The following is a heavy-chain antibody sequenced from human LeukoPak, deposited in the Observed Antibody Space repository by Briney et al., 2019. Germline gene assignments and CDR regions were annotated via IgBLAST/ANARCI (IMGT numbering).Heavy chain of an antibody. CDR3: ARYGREYQLLYDYYYYGMDV. J-gene: IGHJ6*02. D-gene: IGHD2-2*02. V-gene: IGHV4-61*08. CDR1: GGSISSGGYY. Sequence: PSETLSLTCTVSGGSISSGGYYWSWIRQHPGKGLEWIGYIYYSGSTNYNPSLKSRVTISVDTSKNQFSLKLSSVTAADTAVYYCARYGREYQLLYDYYYYGMDVWGQGTTVTVSS. CDR2: IYYSGST.